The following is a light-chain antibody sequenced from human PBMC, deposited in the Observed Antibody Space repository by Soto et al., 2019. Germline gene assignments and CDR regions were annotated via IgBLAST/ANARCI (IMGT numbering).Light chain of an antibody. V-gene: IGLV2-14*03. CDR1: SSDVGGYNY. CDR3: SSYTSSSTEV. Sequence: QSVLTQPASVPGSPGQSITISCTGTSSDVGGYNYVSWYQHHPGKAPKLLIYDVNSRPSGVSDRFSGSKSGNTASLTISGLQAEDEADYYCSSYTSSSTEVFGTGTKVPVL. CDR2: DVN. J-gene: IGLJ1*01.